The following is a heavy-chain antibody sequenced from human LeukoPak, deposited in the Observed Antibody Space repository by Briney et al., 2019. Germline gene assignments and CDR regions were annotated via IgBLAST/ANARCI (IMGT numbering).Heavy chain of an antibody. CDR1: GVSISDYY. J-gene: IGHJ4*02. Sequence: SRTLSLTCSVSGVSISDYYWTWFRQPAGKGLEWIGRIYISGSTNYNPSLKSRVIMSIDTSRNQLSLKLTSLTAADTAVYYCAKKDGDFWGQGTLVSVSS. V-gene: IGHV4-4*07. CDR3: AKKDGDF. CDR2: IYISGST.